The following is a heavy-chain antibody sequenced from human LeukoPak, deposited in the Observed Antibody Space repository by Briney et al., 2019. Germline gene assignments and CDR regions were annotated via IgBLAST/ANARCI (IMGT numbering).Heavy chain of an antibody. CDR3: ARDPWGSSGYFQH. CDR2: ISTSSSYI. D-gene: IGHD6-19*01. J-gene: IGHJ1*01. Sequence: PGGSLRLSCAASGFXFSSYAMNWVRQAPGKGLEWVSLISTSSSYIYYADSVKGRFTISRDNAKNSLYLQMNTLRAEDTAVYYCARDPWGSSGYFQHWGQGTLVTVSS. CDR1: GFXFSSYA. V-gene: IGHV3-21*01.